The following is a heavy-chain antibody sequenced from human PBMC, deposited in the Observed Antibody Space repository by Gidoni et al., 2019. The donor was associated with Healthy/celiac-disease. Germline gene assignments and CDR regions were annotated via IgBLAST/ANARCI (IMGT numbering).Heavy chain of an antibody. CDR2: IYYSGST. J-gene: IGHJ6*02. Sequence: QVQLQESGPGLVKPSETLSLTCTVSGGSVSSGSYYWSWIRQPPGKGLEWIGYIYYSGSTNYNPSLKSRVTISVDTSKNQFSLKLSSVTAADTAVYYCARDLGREQLVRYYYYYYGMDVWGQGTTVTVSS. V-gene: IGHV4-61*01. CDR1: GGSVSSGSYY. D-gene: IGHD6-6*01. CDR3: ARDLGREQLVRYYYYYYGMDV.